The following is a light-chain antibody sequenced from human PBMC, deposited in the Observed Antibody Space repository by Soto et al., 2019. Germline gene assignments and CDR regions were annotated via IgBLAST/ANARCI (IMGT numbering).Light chain of an antibody. V-gene: IGKV3-20*01. Sequence: EIVLTQSPGTLSLSPGATATLSCRASQSVSRNYLAWFQQKPGQAPRLLIHGASSRAAGTPDRFSGRGSGKDFTLTISRLEPEDFAVYYCHHYGDSPIYTFGPGTKVDFK. CDR3: HHYGDSPIYT. CDR1: QSVSRNY. J-gene: IGKJ3*01. CDR2: GAS.